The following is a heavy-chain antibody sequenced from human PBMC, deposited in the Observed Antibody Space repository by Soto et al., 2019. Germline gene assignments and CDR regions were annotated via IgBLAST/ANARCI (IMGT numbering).Heavy chain of an antibody. CDR3: ATDSGAAAGPIDY. CDR2: ISYDGSNK. D-gene: IGHD6-13*01. J-gene: IGHJ4*02. Sequence: PGGSLRLSCAASGFTFSSYGMHWVRQAPGKGLEWVAVISYDGSNKYYADSVKGRFTISRDNSKNTLYLQMNSLRAEDTAVYYCATDSGAAAGPIDYWGQGTLVTVSS. V-gene: IGHV3-30*03. CDR1: GFTFSSYG.